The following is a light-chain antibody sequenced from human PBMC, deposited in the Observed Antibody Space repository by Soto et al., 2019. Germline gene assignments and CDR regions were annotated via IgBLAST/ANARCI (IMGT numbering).Light chain of an antibody. J-gene: IGKJ4*01. CDR3: QRLNRWPLS. V-gene: IGKV3-15*01. Sequence: EIVLTQSPGTLSLSPGERATLSCWASQSVGSTLNWYQQRPGQAPRLLIYDTSIRATGIPARFSGSGSGTEFTLTIARLQSEDFGVYDCQRLNRWPLSFGGGTKVDIK. CDR2: DTS. CDR1: QSVGST.